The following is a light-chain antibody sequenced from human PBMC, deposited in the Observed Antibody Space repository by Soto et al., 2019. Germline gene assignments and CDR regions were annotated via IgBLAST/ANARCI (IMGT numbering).Light chain of an antibody. CDR2: GTS. Sequence: EIVLTQSPGTLSLSPGERATLSCRASQSVRSNCLAWYQHKPGQAPRLLIYGTSSRATDIPDRFTGSGSGTDFTLTISRLEPEDFAVYSCQQYGSSPLTFGGGTKVDIK. J-gene: IGKJ4*01. CDR1: QSVRSNC. V-gene: IGKV3-20*01. CDR3: QQYGSSPLT.